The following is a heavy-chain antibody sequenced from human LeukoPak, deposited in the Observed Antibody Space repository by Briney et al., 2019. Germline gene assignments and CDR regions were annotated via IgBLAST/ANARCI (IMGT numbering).Heavy chain of an antibody. CDR1: GGSISYSSYY. CDR2: IYYSGST. Sequence: SETLSLTCTVSGGSISYSSYYWGWIRQPPGKGLEWIGSIYYSGSTYYNPSLKSRVTISVDTSKNQFSLKLSSVTAADTAVYYCARGGWVVRGVIIYAEVFDYWGQGTLVTVSS. D-gene: IGHD3-10*01. J-gene: IGHJ4*02. V-gene: IGHV4-39*07. CDR3: ARGGWVVRGVIIYAEVFDY.